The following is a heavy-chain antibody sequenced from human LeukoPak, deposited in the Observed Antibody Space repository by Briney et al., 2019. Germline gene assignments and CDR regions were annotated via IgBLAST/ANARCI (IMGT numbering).Heavy chain of an antibody. CDR1: GGSFSGYY. CDR3: ARAPGYCSGGSCSYYYGMDV. Sequence: SETLSLTCAVYGGSFSGYYWSWIRQPPGKGLERIGEINHSGSTNYNPSLKSRVTISVDTSKNQFSLKLSSVTAADTAVYYCARAPGYCSGGSCSYYYGMDVWGQGTTVTVSS. CDR2: INHSGST. D-gene: IGHD2-15*01. V-gene: IGHV4-34*01. J-gene: IGHJ6*02.